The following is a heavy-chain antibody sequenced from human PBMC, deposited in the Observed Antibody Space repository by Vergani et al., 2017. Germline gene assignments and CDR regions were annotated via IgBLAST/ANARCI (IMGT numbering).Heavy chain of an antibody. CDR2: ISGSGGST. CDR1: GFTFSSYA. J-gene: IGHJ6*02. Sequence: EVQLLESGGGLVQPGGSLRLSCAASGFTFSSYAMSWVRQAPGKGLEWVSAISGSGGSTYYADSVKGRFTISRDNSKNTLYLQMNSLRAEDTAVYYCARDRGTNYDILTGYYNVFYYYGMDVWGQGTTVTVSS. D-gene: IGHD3-9*01. CDR3: ARDRGTNYDILTGYYNVFYYYGMDV. V-gene: IGHV3-23*01.